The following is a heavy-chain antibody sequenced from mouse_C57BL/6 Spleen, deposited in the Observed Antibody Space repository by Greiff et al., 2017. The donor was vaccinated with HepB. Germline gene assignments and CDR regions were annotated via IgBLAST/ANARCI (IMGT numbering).Heavy chain of an antibody. CDR3: ARHVGSSYDFDY. Sequence: VQLQQSGPVLVKPGASVKMSCKASGYTFTDYYMNWVKQSHGKSLEWIGVINPYNGGTSYNQKFKGKATLTVDKSSSTAYMELNSLTSEDSAVYYCARHVGSSYDFDYWGQGTTLTVSS. D-gene: IGHD1-1*01. CDR2: INPYNGGT. V-gene: IGHV1-19*01. CDR1: GYTFTDYY. J-gene: IGHJ2*01.